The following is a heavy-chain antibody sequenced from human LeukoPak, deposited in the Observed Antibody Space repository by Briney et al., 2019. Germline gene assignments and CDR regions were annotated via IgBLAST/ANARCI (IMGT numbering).Heavy chain of an antibody. V-gene: IGHV4-59*08. J-gene: IGHJ4*02. CDR3: ARHSDDCSGSTCYDY. D-gene: IGHD2-15*01. CDR1: GGSIRSYH. Sequence: PSATLSLTCTVSGGSIRSYHWSWIRQPPGKGLEWMGYIYYSRRTLYNPSLKSRVTISVDTSKNQFSLKLSSVTAADTAVYYCARHSDDCSGSTCYDYWGQGTLVTVSS. CDR2: IYYSRRT.